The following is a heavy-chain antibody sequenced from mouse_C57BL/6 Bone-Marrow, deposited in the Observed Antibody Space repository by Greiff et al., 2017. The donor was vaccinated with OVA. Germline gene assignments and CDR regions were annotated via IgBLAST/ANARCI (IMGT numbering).Heavy chain of an antibody. CDR3: ATVVPWGMDY. J-gene: IGHJ4*01. Sequence: VKLQQSGAELARPGASVKLSCKASGYTFTSYGISWVKQRTGQGLEWIGEIYPRSGNTYYNEKFKGKATLTADKSSSTAYMELRSLTSEDSAVYFCATVVPWGMDYWGQGTSVTVSS. D-gene: IGHD1-1*01. V-gene: IGHV1-81*01. CDR1: GYTFTSYG. CDR2: IYPRSGNT.